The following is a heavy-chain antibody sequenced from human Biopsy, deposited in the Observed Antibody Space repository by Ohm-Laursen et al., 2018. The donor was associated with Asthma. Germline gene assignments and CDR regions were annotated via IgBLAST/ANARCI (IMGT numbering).Heavy chain of an antibody. CDR1: GGSMTPASHY. Sequence: TLSLTCAVSGGSMTPASHYWDWIRQAPGKGLEWIGYISYGGKTSYNPSLKNRVTISRDTSKNQFSLRLTSVTAADTAVYFCARRITIFGVVQKDHGMDAWGQGTTVIVSS. CDR2: ISYGGKT. CDR3: ARRITIFGVVQKDHGMDA. V-gene: IGHV4-39*01. J-gene: IGHJ6*02. D-gene: IGHD3-3*01.